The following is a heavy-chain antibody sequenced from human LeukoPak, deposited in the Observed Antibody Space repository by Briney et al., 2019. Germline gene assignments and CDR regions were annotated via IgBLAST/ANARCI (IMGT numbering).Heavy chain of an antibody. CDR2: IYYSGST. Sequence: SETLSLTCTVSGNSISSGDYYWSWIRQPPGKGLEWIGYIYYSGSTNYNPSLKSRVTISVDTSKNQFSLKLSSVTAADTAVYYCARDQCGYSYGYVRLGDAFDIWGQGTMVTVSS. V-gene: IGHV4-61*08. CDR3: ARDQCGYSYGYVRLGDAFDI. D-gene: IGHD5-18*01. J-gene: IGHJ3*02. CDR1: GNSISSGDYY.